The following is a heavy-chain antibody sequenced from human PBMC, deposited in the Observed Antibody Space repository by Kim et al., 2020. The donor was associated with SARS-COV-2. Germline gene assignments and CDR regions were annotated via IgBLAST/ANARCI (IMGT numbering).Heavy chain of an antibody. V-gene: IGHV3-23*01. CDR1: GFTFSSYY. J-gene: IGHJ4*02. D-gene: IGHD3-3*01. CDR3: GKDVTLGSGYYDFEY. CDR2: ISGSGGAT. Sequence: GGSLRLSCAASGFTFSSYYMTWVRQAPGKGLEWVSSISGSGGATHYADSVKGRFTVSRDNSKITLYLQMNSLRAEDTAVYYCGKDVTLGSGYYDFEYWGQGTLVTVSS.